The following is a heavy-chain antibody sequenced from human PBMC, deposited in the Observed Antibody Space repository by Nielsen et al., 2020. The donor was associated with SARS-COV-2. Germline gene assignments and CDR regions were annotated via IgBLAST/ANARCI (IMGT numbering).Heavy chain of an antibody. CDR1: GFTFSNAW. CDR2: IKSKTDGGTT. Sequence: GESLKISCAASGFTFSNAWMSWVRQAPGKGLEWVGRIKSKTDGGTTDYAAPVKGRFTISRDDSKNTLYLQMNSLKTEDTAVYYCTTEVEGTSSDYWGQGTLVTVSS. CDR3: TTEVEGTSSDY. V-gene: IGHV3-15*01. J-gene: IGHJ4*02.